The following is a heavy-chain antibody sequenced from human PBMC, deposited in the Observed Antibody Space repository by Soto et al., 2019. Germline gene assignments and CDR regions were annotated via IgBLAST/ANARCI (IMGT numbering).Heavy chain of an antibody. D-gene: IGHD1-26*01. J-gene: IGHJ4*02. CDR1: GYSISSGYY. CDR2: IYHSGST. CDR3: ARGSGMVGATDLDY. V-gene: IGHV4-38-2*01. Sequence: PSETLSLTCAVSGYSISSGYYWGCIRQPPGKGLEWIGSIYHSGSTYYNPSLKSRVTISVDTSKNQFSLKLSSVTAADTAVYYCARGSGMVGATDLDYWGQGTLVTVSS.